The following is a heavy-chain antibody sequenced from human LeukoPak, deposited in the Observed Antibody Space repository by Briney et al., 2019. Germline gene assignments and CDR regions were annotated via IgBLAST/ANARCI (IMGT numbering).Heavy chain of an antibody. CDR2: ISGSGSRI. CDR3: ARERYYYDSSGYLKVTHYFDY. V-gene: IGHV3-48*03. CDR1: GFTFSSYE. D-gene: IGHD3-22*01. J-gene: IGHJ4*02. Sequence: GGSLRLSCAASGFTFSSYEMNWVRQAPGKGLEWVSYISGSGSRINYEDSVKGRFTISRDNAKNSLYMQMNSLRAEDTAVYYCARERYYYDSSGYLKVTHYFDYWGQGTLVTVSS.